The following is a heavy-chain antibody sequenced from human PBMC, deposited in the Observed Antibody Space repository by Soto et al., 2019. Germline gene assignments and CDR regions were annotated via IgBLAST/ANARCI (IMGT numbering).Heavy chain of an antibody. D-gene: IGHD3-9*01. J-gene: IGHJ5*02. CDR2: IYYSGST. CDR3: ARVAPHFDWLSNNWFDP. CDR1: GGSISSYY. Sequence: PSETLSLTCTVSGGSISSYYWSWIRQPPGKGLEWIGYIYYSGSTNYNPSLKSRVTISVDTSKNQYSLKLSSVTAEDTAVYYFARVAPHFDWLSNNWFDPWGQGTLVTVSS. V-gene: IGHV4-59*01.